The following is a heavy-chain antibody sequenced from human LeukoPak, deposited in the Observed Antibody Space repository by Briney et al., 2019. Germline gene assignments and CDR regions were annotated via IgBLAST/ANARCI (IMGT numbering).Heavy chain of an antibody. CDR2: IYYSGST. V-gene: IGHV4-59*01. D-gene: IGHD2-2*01. Sequence: SETLSLTCTVSGGSISSYYWSWIRQPPGKGLEWIGYIYYSGSTNYNPSLKSRVTISVDTSKNQFSLKLSSVTAAGTAIYFCARGSTRYDYWGQGTLVTVSS. J-gene: IGHJ4*02. CDR1: GGSISSYY. CDR3: ARGSTRYDY.